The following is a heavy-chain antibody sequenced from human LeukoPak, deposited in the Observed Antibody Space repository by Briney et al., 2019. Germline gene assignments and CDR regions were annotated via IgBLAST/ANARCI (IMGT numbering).Heavy chain of an antibody. D-gene: IGHD2/OR15-2a*01. J-gene: IGHJ4*02. V-gene: IGHV1-69*13. Sequence: ASVKVSCKASGGTFSSYAISWVRQAPGQGLEWMGGIIPIFGTANYAQKFQGRVTITADESTSTAYMELSSLRSEDTAVYYCAKDNKKGILDYWGQGTLVTVSS. CDR1: GGTFSSYA. CDR3: AKDNKKGILDY. CDR2: IIPIFGTA.